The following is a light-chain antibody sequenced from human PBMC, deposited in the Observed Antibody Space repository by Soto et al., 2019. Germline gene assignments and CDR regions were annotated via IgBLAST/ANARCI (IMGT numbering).Light chain of an antibody. V-gene: IGKV3-20*01. Sequence: EIVLTQSPGTLSLSPGEGGTLSCRASQSISSSYLAWYQQKPGQSPRLLIYAASSRATGIPDRFSSSGSGTDFTLTISRLEHEDFAVYYCQLYGGSHMFSFGQGTKLEIK. CDR3: QLYGGSHMFS. CDR2: AAS. J-gene: IGKJ2*01. CDR1: QSISSSY.